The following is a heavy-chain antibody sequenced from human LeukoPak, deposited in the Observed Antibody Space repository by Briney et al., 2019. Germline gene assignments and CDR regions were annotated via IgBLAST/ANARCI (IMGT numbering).Heavy chain of an antibody. CDR3: AKDDLYRTRADAFDI. D-gene: IGHD2-8*01. CDR2: ISGSGDGT. V-gene: IGHV3-23*01. Sequence: QDGGSLRLSCAASGFTFSSYVMSWVRQAPGKGLEWVSGISGSGDGTYYADSVKGRFTISRDNSKNTLYLQMNSLRAEDTAVYYCAKDDLYRTRADAFDIWGQGTMVTVSS. CDR1: GFTFSSYV. J-gene: IGHJ3*02.